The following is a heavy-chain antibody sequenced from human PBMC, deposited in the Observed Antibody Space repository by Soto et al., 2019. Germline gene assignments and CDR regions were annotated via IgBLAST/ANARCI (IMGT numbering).Heavy chain of an antibody. CDR1: GGSFSSYY. CDR2: INHSGST. J-gene: IGHJ5*02. V-gene: IGHV4-34*01. D-gene: IGHD5-12*01. Sequence: SKTLSLTCDVYGGSFSSYYWNWIRQPPGKGLEWLGEINHSGSTNYNPSLESRVTISLDTSKTQFSLKLTSVTAADTAVYYCARGEGRLVGTWFDPWGQGTLVTVSS. CDR3: ARGEGRLVGTWFDP.